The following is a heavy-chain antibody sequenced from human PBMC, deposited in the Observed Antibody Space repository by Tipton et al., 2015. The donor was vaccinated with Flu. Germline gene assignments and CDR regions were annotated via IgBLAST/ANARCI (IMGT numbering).Heavy chain of an antibody. CDR2: IYYSGST. V-gene: IGHV4-39*07. J-gene: IGHJ3*02. CDR3: ASTYGDYVDGDDAFDI. Sequence: TLSLTCTVSGGSISSSSYYWCWIRQPPGKGLEWIGSIYYSGSTYYNPSLKSRVTISVDTSKNQFSLKLSSVTAADTAVYYCASTYGDYVDGDDAFDIWGQGTMVTVSS. D-gene: IGHD4-17*01. CDR1: GGSISSSSYY.